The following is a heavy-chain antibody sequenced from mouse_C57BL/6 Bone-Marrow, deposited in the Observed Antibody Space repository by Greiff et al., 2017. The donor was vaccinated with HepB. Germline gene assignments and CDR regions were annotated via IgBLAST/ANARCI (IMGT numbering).Heavy chain of an antibody. CDR2: INPNNGGT. Sequence: VQLQQSGPELVKPGASVKIPCKASGYTFTDYNMDWVKQSHGKSLEWIGDINPNNGGTIYNQKFKGKTTLTVDKSSSTAYMELRSLTSEDTAVYYCAIYYYGSSSYAMDYWGQGTSVTVSS. CDR1: GYTFTDYN. D-gene: IGHD1-1*01. CDR3: AIYYYGSSSYAMDY. V-gene: IGHV1-18*01. J-gene: IGHJ4*01.